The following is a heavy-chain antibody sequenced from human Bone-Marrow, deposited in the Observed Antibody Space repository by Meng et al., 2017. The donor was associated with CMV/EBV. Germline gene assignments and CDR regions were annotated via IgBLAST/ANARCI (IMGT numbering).Heavy chain of an antibody. CDR3: ARDHYYDFWSGHHYGMDV. J-gene: IGHJ6*02. CDR1: GGTFSSYT. Sequence: SVKVSCKASGGTFSSYTISWVRQPPGQGLEWMGRIIPILGIANYAQKFQGRVTITADKSTSTAYMELSSLRSEDTAVYYCARDHYYDFWSGHHYGMDVWGQGTTVTVSS. CDR2: IIPILGIA. V-gene: IGHV1-69*04. D-gene: IGHD3-3*01.